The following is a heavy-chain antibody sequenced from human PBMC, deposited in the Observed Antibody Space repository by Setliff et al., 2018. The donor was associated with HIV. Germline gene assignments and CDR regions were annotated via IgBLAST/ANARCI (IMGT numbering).Heavy chain of an antibody. CDR1: GYTLTELS. Sequence: VSCKVSGYTLTELSIHWVRQAPGKGLEWMGGFVPEHSETIYAQKFQGRVTTTEDTSTDTAFMELSGLTSEDTAVYYCATRGDLLGRRASTVTVYYYYLDVWGNGTTVTVSS. V-gene: IGHV1-24*01. CDR3: ATRGDLLGRRASTVTVYYYYLDV. CDR2: FVPEHSET. J-gene: IGHJ6*03. D-gene: IGHD4-17*01.